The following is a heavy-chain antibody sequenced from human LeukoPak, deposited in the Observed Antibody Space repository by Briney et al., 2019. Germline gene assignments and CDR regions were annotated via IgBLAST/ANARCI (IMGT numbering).Heavy chain of an antibody. D-gene: IGHD2-2*01. CDR2: IDWDDDK. CDR1: GFSLSTSGMC. V-gene: IGHV2-70*11. CDR3: ARGLSGYCSSTSCFNWFDP. Sequence: SGPTLVNPTQTLTLTCTFSGFSLSTSGMCVSWIRQPQGKALAWLARIDWDDDKYYNTSLKTRLTISKDTSKNQVVLTMTNMDPVDTATYYCARGLSGYCSSTSCFNWFDPWGQGTLVTVSS. J-gene: IGHJ5*02.